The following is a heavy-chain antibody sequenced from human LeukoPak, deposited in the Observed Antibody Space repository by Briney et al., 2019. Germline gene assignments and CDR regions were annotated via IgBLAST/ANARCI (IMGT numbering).Heavy chain of an antibody. D-gene: IGHD3-3*01. CDR2: IWYDGSNI. CDR3: ARGYDKPDY. J-gene: IGHJ4*01. Sequence: GGSLRLSCAASGFTFGSYGMHWVRQAPGKRPEWVAVIWYDGSNIYYADSVKGRFTISRDNSKNTLFLQMNSLRAEDTAVYYCARGYDKPDYWGQGTLVTVSS. CDR1: GFTFGSYG. V-gene: IGHV3-33*01.